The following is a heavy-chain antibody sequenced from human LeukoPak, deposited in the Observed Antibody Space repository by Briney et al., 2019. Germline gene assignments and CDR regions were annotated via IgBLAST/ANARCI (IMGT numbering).Heavy chain of an antibody. Sequence: ASETLSLTCTVSGGSISSYYWSWIRQPPGKGLEWIGYIYYSGSTNYNPSPKSRVTISVDTSKNQFSLKLSSVTAADTAVYYCARDEGWGLFDYWGQGTLVTVSS. CDR3: ARDEGWGLFDY. CDR1: GGSISSYY. J-gene: IGHJ4*02. D-gene: IGHD6-19*01. V-gene: IGHV4-59*01. CDR2: IYYSGST.